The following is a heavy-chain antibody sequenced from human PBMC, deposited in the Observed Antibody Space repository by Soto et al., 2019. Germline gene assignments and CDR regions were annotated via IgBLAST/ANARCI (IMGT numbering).Heavy chain of an antibody. CDR2: IYYSGST. CDR1: GGSISSGDYY. CDR3: ARGRWPAYYFDS. V-gene: IGHV4-30-4*01. D-gene: IGHD2-2*01. J-gene: IGHJ4*02. Sequence: SETLSLTCTVSGGSISSGDYYWSWIRQPPGKGLEWIGYIYYSGSTYYNPSLKSRVTISVDTSKNQFSLKLSSVTAADTAVYYCARGRWPAYYFDSWGQGALVTVSS.